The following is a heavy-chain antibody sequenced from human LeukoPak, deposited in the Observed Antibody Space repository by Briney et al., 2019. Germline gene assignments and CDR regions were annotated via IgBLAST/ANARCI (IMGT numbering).Heavy chain of an antibody. CDR3: ARDHGVATIEGYYYGMDV. D-gene: IGHD5-12*01. J-gene: IGHJ6*02. CDR2: IYTSGST. Sequence: PSETLPLTCTVSGDSISSSGYYWGWIRQPPGKGLEWIGRIYTSGSTNYNPSLKSRVTMSVDTSKNQFSLKLSSVTAADTAVYYCARDHGVATIEGYYYGMDVWGQGTTVTVSS. CDR1: GDSISSSGYY. V-gene: IGHV4-39*07.